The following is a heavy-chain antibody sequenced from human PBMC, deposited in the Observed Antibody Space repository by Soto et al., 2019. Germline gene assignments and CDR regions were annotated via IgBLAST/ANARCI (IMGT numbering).Heavy chain of an antibody. D-gene: IGHD6-13*01. Sequence: GGSLRLSCAASGFTFSSYAMSWVRQAPGKGLEWVSAISGSGGSTYYADSVKGRFTIFRDNSKNTLYLQMNSLRAEDTAVYYCAKDVSSSWHTYFDYWGQGTLVTVSS. CDR1: GFTFSSYA. V-gene: IGHV3-23*01. CDR2: ISGSGGST. CDR3: AKDVSSSWHTYFDY. J-gene: IGHJ4*02.